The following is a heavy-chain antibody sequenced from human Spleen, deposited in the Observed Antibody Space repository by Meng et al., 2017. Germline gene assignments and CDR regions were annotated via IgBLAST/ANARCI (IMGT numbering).Heavy chain of an antibody. CDR2: IYPGDSDT. D-gene: IGHD3-10*01. J-gene: IGHJ6*02. CDR3: ARHGRPYGSGSLYYYYGMDV. Sequence: GESLKISCEGSGYKFTSYWIAWVRQMPGRGLEWMGIIYPGDSDTRYSPSFEGQVTISADKSISTAYLQWSSLKASDTAVYYCARHGRPYGSGSLYYYYGMDVWGQGTTVTVSS. V-gene: IGHV5-51*01. CDR1: GYKFTSYW.